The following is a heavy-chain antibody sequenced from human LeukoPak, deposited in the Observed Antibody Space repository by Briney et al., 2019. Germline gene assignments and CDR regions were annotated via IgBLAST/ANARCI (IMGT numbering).Heavy chain of an antibody. V-gene: IGHV4-30-4*07. CDR3: ARTSRVVVNYFDY. CDR1: GGSISSGGYS. CDR2: IYYSGST. D-gene: IGHD3-22*01. J-gene: IGHJ4*02. Sequence: PSQTLSLTCAVSGGSISSGGYSWSWIRQPPGKGLEWIGYIYYSGSTYYNPSLKSRVTISVDTSKNQFSLKLSSVTAADTAVYYCARTSRVVVNYFDYWGQGTLVTVSS.